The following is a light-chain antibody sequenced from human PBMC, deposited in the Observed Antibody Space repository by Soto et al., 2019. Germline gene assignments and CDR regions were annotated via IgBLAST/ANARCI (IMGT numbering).Light chain of an antibody. V-gene: IGKV3-15*01. Sequence: EIVLTQSPATLSVSPGEGATLSCRASQSVSGHLAWYQQQPGQAPRLLIYTTSNRATGIPARFSGSGSGTEFSLSIISLQSEDTAVYYCQQYDNGPSLTFGQGTKVEIK. J-gene: IGKJ1*01. CDR3: QQYDNGPSLT. CDR1: QSVSGH. CDR2: TTS.